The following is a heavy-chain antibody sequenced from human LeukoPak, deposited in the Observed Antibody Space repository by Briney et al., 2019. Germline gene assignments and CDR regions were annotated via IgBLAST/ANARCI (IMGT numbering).Heavy chain of an antibody. D-gene: IGHD3-3*01. CDR3: ARVFSDFWSGYSYGWWFDP. Sequence: GGSLRLSCAASGFTFSSYWMSWVRQAQGKGLEWVANIKQDGSEKYYVDSVKGRFTISRDNAKNSLYLQMNSLRAEDTAVYYCARVFSDFWSGYSYGWWFDPWGQGTLVTVSS. J-gene: IGHJ5*02. V-gene: IGHV3-7*01. CDR2: IKQDGSEK. CDR1: GFTFSSYW.